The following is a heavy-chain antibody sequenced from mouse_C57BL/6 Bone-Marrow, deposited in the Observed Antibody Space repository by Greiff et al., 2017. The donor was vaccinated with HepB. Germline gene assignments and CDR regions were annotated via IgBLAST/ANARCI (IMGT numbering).Heavy chain of an antibody. CDR3: ARGILTIYYYGSSYNYFDY. V-gene: IGHV1-69*01. D-gene: IGHD1-1*01. J-gene: IGHJ2*01. Sequence: QVQLQQPGAELVMPGASVKLSCKASGYTFTSYWMHWVKQRPGQGLEWIGEIDPSDSYTNYNQKFKGKSTLTVDKSSSTAYMQLSSLTSEDSAVYYCARGILTIYYYGSSYNYFDYWGQGTTLTVSS. CDR1: GYTFTSYW. CDR2: IDPSDSYT.